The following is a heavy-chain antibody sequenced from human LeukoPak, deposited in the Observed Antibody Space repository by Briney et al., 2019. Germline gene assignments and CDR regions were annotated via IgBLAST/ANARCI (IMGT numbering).Heavy chain of an antibody. CDR1: GGSISSGDYY. CDR2: IYYSGST. Sequence: SETLSLTCTVSGGSISSGDYYWSWIRQPPGKGLEWIGYIYYSGSTYYNSSLKSRVTISVDTSKNQFSLKLSSVTAADTAVYYCARVGNYYDSSGYYYASQYFDYWGQGTLVTVSS. CDR3: ARVGNYYDSSGYYYASQYFDY. J-gene: IGHJ4*02. V-gene: IGHV4-30-4*01. D-gene: IGHD3-22*01.